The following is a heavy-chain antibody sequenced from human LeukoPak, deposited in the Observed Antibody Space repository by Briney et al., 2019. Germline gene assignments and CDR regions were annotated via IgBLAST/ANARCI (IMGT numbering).Heavy chain of an antibody. CDR2: IYPGDSDT. CDR3: ARHVALGYCSSTSCPGGAFDI. V-gene: IGHV5-51*01. J-gene: IGHJ3*02. Sequence: GESLKISWKGSGYSFTSYWIGWVRQMPGKGLEWMGIIYPGDSDTRYSPSFQGQVTISADKSISTAYLQWSSLKASDTAMYYCARHVALGYCSSTSCPGGAFDIWGQGTMVTVSS. CDR1: GYSFTSYW. D-gene: IGHD2-2*01.